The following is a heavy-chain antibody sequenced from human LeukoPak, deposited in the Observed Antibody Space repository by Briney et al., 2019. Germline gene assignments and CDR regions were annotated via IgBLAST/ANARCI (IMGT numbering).Heavy chain of an antibody. J-gene: IGHJ6*03. CDR3: ARPPQSYYYYYMDV. CDR1: GFIFSHYY. Sequence: GGSLRLSCAASGFIFSHYYMNWIRQAPGKGLEWVSYISSSGDTIYYADSVKGRFTISRDNAKNSLYLQMNGLRAEDTAIYYCARPPQSYYYYYMDVWGKGTTVTVSS. CDR2: ISSSGDTI. V-gene: IGHV3-11*01.